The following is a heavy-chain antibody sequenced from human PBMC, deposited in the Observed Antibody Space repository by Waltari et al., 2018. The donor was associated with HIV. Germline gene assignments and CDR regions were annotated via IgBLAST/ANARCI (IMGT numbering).Heavy chain of an antibody. CDR1: GESLSDYY. CDR2: ITESGHT. D-gene: IGHD3-16*01. CDR3: LRGPRVTIFWAGGPDY. V-gene: IGHV4-34*01. Sequence: QILLHQWGAGLLKPSETLSLNCAVYGESLSDYYWTWIRQPPGKGLEWIGEITESGHTHYNPSLKSRITMLVDTSKRQFSLRLTSVTGADAAMYCCLRGPRVTIFWAGGPDYWGQGTQVTVSS. J-gene: IGHJ4*02.